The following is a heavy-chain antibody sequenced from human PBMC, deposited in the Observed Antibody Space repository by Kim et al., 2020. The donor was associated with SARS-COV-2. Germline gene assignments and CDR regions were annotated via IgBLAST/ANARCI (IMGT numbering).Heavy chain of an antibody. CDR1: GGSFSGYY. D-gene: IGHD3-22*01. V-gene: IGHV4-34*01. J-gene: IGHJ4*02. CDR2: INHSGST. CDR3: ARGPRITMIVVVRGYPGARPYYFDY. Sequence: SETLSLTCAVYGGSFSGYYWSWIRQPPGKGLEWIGEINHSGSTNYNPSLKSRVTISVDTSKNQFSLKLSSVTAADTAVYYCARGPRITMIVVVRGYPGARPYYFDYWGQGTLVTVSS.